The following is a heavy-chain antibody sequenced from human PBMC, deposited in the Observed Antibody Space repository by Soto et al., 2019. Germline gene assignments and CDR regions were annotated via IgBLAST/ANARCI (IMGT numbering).Heavy chain of an antibody. CDR3: ARDGGMTDYYYYMDV. CDR1: GFTFSSYS. J-gene: IGHJ6*03. D-gene: IGHD3-16*01. Sequence: GGSLRLSCAASGFTFSSYSMNWVRQAPGKGLEWVSYISSSSGTIYYADSVKGRFTISRDNAKNSLSLQMNSLRADDTAVYYCARDGGMTDYYYYMDVWGKGTTVTVSS. V-gene: IGHV3-48*01. CDR2: ISSSSGTI.